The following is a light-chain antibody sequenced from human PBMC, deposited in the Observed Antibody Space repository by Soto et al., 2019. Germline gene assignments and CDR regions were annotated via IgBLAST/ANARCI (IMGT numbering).Light chain of an antibody. CDR2: XAS. Sequence: DIHMTQSPSSLSASVGYRFTITCRASQTISRWLAWYQQKPGKAPKLLXYXASTLQSGVASRLSGSGSGTEFTLIISGLQPDDSATYYCQQYTNTNNPWMFGQGTKVDIK. V-gene: IGKV1-5*01. CDR3: QQYTNTNNPWM. CDR1: QTISRW. J-gene: IGKJ1*01.